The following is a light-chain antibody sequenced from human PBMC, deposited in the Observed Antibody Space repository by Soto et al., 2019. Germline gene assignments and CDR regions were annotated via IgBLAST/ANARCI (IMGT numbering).Light chain of an antibody. V-gene: IGLV1-40*01. CDR2: GNS. CDR3: QSYDSSLSGSYV. CDR1: SSKIGAGYD. Sequence: QSVLTPPPPVSWAPGQRVTISCTGGSSKIGAGYDVHWYQQLPGTAPKLLIYGNSNRPSGVPDRFSGSKSGTSASLAITGLQAEDEADYYCQSYDSSLSGSYVFGTGTKVTVL. J-gene: IGLJ1*01.